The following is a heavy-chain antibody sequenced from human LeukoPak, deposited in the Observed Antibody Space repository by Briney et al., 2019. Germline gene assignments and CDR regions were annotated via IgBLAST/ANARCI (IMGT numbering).Heavy chain of an antibody. CDR1: GFTFSSYG. J-gene: IGHJ4*02. Sequence: GRSLRLSCAASGFTFSSYGMHWVRQAPGKGLEWVAVIWYDGSNKYYADSVKGRFTISRDNSKNTLYLQMNSLRADDTAAYYCARIYPRLAAAGNWGQGTLVTVSS. V-gene: IGHV3-33*01. D-gene: IGHD6-13*01. CDR3: ARIYPRLAAAGN. CDR2: IWYDGSNK.